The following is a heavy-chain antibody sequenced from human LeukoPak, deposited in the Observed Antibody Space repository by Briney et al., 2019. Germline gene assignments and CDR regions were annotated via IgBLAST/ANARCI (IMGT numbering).Heavy chain of an antibody. D-gene: IGHD3-22*01. CDR1: GFTFSSYS. J-gene: IGHJ6*02. CDR3: ARDAVDYYDSSGYYYYYGMDV. CDR2: ISSSSSTI. V-gene: IGHV3-48*01. Sequence: GGSLRLSCAASGFTFSSYSMNWVRQAPGKGLEWVSYISSSSSTIYYADSVKGRFTISRDNAKNSLYLQMNSLRAEDTAVYYCARDAVDYYDSSGYYYYYGMDVWGQGTTVTVSS.